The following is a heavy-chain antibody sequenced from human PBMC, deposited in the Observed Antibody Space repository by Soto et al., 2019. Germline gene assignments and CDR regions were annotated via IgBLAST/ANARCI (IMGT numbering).Heavy chain of an antibody. J-gene: IGHJ4*02. CDR1: GYNFRKYG. Sequence: GASVKVSCKSSGYNFRKYGITWVRQAPGQCLEWMGWIGPYNGNTNYAQKFQGRVTMTTDTSTSTAYMELRSLRSDDTAVYYCARDSLPIAVAAPDNWGQGTLVTVSS. CDR3: ARDSLPIAVAAPDN. V-gene: IGHV1-18*01. CDR2: IGPYNGNT. D-gene: IGHD6-19*01.